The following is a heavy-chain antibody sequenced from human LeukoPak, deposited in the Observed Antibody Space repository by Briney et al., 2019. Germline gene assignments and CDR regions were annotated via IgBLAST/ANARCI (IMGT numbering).Heavy chain of an antibody. V-gene: IGHV4-4*07. D-gene: IGHD3-10*01. J-gene: IGHJ4*02. CDR2: IYTSGST. CDR3: ARETRAYGSGNLDY. CDR1: GGSISSYY. Sequence: SETLSLTCTVSGGSISSYYWSWIRQPAGKGLEWIGRIYTSGSTNYNPSLKSRVTMSVDMSKNQFSLKLSSVTAADTAVYYCARETRAYGSGNLDYWGQGTLVTVSS.